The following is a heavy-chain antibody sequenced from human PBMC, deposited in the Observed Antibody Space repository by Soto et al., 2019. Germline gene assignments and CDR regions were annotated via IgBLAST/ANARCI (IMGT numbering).Heavy chain of an antibody. J-gene: IGHJ6*02. CDR1: GFTFNSYV. D-gene: IGHD3-3*01. CDR2: ISRSGRGSA. Sequence: GGSLRLSCAASGFTFNSYVMTWVRQAPGEGLEWVSSISRSGRGSAYYADSVKGRFTISRDNAKNSLYLQMNSLRDEDTAVYYCARLYYDYVWGQGTTVTVSS. V-gene: IGHV3-23*01. CDR3: ARLYYDYV.